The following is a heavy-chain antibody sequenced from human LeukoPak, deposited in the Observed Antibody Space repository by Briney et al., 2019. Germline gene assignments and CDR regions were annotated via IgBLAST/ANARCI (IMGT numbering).Heavy chain of an antibody. D-gene: IGHD2-2*01. Sequence: GGSLRLSCAASGFTFSSYSMNWVRQAPGKGLEWVSSISSSSSYIYYADSVKGRFTISRDNAKNSLYLQMNSLRVEDTAVYYCTKEDAVAPPRYAFDVWGQGTMVTVSS. CDR3: TKEDAVAPPRYAFDV. CDR2: ISSSSSYI. J-gene: IGHJ3*01. CDR1: GFTFSSYS. V-gene: IGHV3-21*01.